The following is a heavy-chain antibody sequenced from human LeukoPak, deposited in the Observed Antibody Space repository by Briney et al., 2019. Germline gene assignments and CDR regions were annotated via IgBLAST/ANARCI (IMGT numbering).Heavy chain of an antibody. V-gene: IGHV3-21*06. CDR1: GFTFTDYS. J-gene: IGHJ4*02. CDR3: ARPYGSGWSGLEH. CDR2: ITNGSSYI. Sequence: GGSLRLSCVASGFTFTDYSMIWVRQAPGKGLEWVSSITNGSSYIYYADSVRGRFTISRDSAKNSVFLQMNSLRAEDTAVYHCARPYGSGWSGLEHWGRGTLVTVSS. D-gene: IGHD6-19*01.